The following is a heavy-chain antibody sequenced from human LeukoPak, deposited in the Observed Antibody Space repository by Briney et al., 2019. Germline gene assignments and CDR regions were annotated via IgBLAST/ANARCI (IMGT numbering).Heavy chain of an antibody. J-gene: IGHJ3*02. CDR2: IYPGDSDT. CDR3: ARRGYCSGGSCHSGAFDI. D-gene: IGHD2-15*01. Sequence: GESLKISCKGSGYSFTSYWIGWVRQMPGKGLEWMGIIYPGDSDTRYSPSFQGQGTISADKSISTAYLQWSSLKASDTAMYYCARRGYCSGGSCHSGAFDIWGQGTMVTVSS. CDR1: GYSFTSYW. V-gene: IGHV5-51*01.